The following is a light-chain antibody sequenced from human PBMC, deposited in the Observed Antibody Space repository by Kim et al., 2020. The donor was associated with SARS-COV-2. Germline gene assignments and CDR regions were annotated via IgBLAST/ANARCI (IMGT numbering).Light chain of an antibody. CDR2: LGS. V-gene: IGKV2-28*01. J-gene: IGKJ4*01. CDR1: QSLLHSNGYNY. Sequence: DIVMTQSPLSLPVTPGEPASISCRSSQSLLHSNGYNYLDWYLQKPGQSPQLLIYLGSNRASGVPDRFSGSGSGTDFTLKTSRVEAEDVGVYYCMQALQTPVTFGGGTKVDIK. CDR3: MQALQTPVT.